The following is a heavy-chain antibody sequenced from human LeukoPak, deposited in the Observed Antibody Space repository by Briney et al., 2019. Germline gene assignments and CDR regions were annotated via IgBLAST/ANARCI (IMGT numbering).Heavy chain of an antibody. CDR1: GFTVSSNY. V-gene: IGHV3-53*01. Sequence: GGSLRLSCAASGFTVSSNYMSCVRQAPGKGLEWVSVIYSGGSTYYADSVKGRFTISRDNSKNTLYLQMNSLRAEDTAVYYCARMNVVGAIDYWGQGTLVTVSS. J-gene: IGHJ4*02. CDR2: IYSGGST. D-gene: IGHD1-26*01. CDR3: ARMNVVGAIDY.